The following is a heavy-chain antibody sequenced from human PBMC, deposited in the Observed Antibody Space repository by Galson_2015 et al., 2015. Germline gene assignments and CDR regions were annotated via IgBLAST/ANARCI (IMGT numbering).Heavy chain of an antibody. CDR1: GGTFSSFV. Sequence: SVKVSCKASGGTFSSFVISWVRQAPGQGLEWMGGIIPTFGIGNYAQKFQGRVTITADETKSTAYMKLSSLRSEDTAVYYCAREQMNHYMDVWGKGTTVTVSS. CDR3: AREQMNHYMDV. J-gene: IGHJ6*04. D-gene: IGHD1-14*01. V-gene: IGHV1-69*13. CDR2: IIPTFGIG.